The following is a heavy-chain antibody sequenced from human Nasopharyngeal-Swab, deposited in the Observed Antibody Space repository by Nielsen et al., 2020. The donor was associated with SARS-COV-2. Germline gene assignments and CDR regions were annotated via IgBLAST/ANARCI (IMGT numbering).Heavy chain of an antibody. D-gene: IGHD5-18*01. CDR3: AIAMVGHYYYGMDV. CDR1: GYSFTSYL. J-gene: IGHJ6*02. V-gene: IGHV5-51*01. Sequence: GGSLRLSCKVSGYSFTSYLIGWVRQMPGKGLEWMGIIYPGDSDTRYSPSFQGQVTISADKSISNAYLQWSSLKASDTAMYYCAIAMVGHYYYGMDVWGQGTTVTVSS. CDR2: IYPGDSDT.